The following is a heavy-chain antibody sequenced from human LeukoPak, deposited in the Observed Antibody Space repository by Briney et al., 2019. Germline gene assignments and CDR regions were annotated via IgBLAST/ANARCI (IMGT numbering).Heavy chain of an antibody. CDR1: GGSISSGGYS. J-gene: IGHJ6*02. CDR2: IYHSGST. CDR3: ARGTKDYYYGMDV. Sequence: SETLSLTCAVSGGSISSGGYSWSWIRQPPGKGLEWIGYIYHSGSTYYNPSLKSRVTISVDRSKNQFSLKLSSVTAADTAVYYCARGTKDYYYGMDVWGQGTTATVSS. V-gene: IGHV4-30-2*01. D-gene: IGHD2-8*01.